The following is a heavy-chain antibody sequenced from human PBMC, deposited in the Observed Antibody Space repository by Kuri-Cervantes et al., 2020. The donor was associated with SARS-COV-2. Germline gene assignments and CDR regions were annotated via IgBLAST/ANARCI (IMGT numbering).Heavy chain of an antibody. J-gene: IGHJ6*03. V-gene: IGHV1-18*01. D-gene: IGHD6-13*01. Sequence: ASVKVSCKASGYTFSTYGITWVRQAPGRGLEWMGWISTYNGNTNYAQILQGRITMTTDTSTSTAYMELRSLRSHDTAVYYCARSPIAAAGFKYYYSYMDVWGKGTTVTVSS. CDR2: ISTYNGNT. CDR3: ARSPIAAAGFKYYYSYMDV. CDR1: GYTFSTYG.